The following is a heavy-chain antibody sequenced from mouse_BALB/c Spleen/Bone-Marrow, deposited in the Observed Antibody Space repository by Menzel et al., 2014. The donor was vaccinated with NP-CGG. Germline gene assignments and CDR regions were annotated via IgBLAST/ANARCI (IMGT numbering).Heavy chain of an antibody. CDR2: IYPGIVNT. J-gene: IGHJ2*01. Sequence: VHLVESGPELVKPGASVRISCKASGYTFTSYYIHWVKKRPGQGLEWIGWIYPGIVNTKYNEKFKGKATFTADTSSNTSYMQLSSLTSEDSAVYYCARSTGTWDYWGQGTTLTVSS. CDR3: ARSTGTWDY. V-gene: IGHV1-66*01. D-gene: IGHD4-1*02. CDR1: GYTFTSYY.